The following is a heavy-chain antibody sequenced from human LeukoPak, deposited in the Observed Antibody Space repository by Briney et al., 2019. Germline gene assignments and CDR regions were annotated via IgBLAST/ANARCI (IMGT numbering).Heavy chain of an antibody. V-gene: IGHV3-53*01. CDR3: AREEEFRGLAFDM. D-gene: IGHD3-10*01. J-gene: IGHJ3*02. Sequence: GGSLRLSCAASGLPAIANTMTGAGRAPGKGRNWASVIYRAGSTYYADSVKGRFTISRDNSKNTLYLQINSLRAEDTAVYYCAREEEFRGLAFDMWGQGTMVTVSS. CDR1: GLPAIANT. CDR2: IYRAGST.